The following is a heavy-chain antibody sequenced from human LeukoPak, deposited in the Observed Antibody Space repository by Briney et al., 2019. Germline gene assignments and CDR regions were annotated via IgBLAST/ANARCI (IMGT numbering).Heavy chain of an antibody. Sequence: GGSLRLSCAASGFTFSSYAMHWVRQAPGKGLEWVAVISYDGSNKYYADSVKGRFTISRDNSKNTLYLQMNSLRAEDTAVYYCAREGYNWNYVVYYYYMDVWGKGTTVTVSS. J-gene: IGHJ6*03. CDR2: ISYDGSNK. CDR3: AREGYNWNYVVYYYYMDV. CDR1: GFTFSSYA. D-gene: IGHD1-7*01. V-gene: IGHV3-30*04.